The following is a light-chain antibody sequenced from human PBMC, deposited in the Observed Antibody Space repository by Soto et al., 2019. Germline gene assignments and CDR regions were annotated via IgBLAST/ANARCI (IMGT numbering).Light chain of an antibody. Sequence: QSVLTQPPSVSGAPGQRVTISCTGSSSNIGAGYDVHWYQQLPGTAPKLLIYGNSNRPSGVPDRFSGSKSGTSASLAITGLQAEDEADCYCQSYDSSLSGDVVFGGGTKVTVL. CDR3: QSYDSSLSGDVV. CDR2: GNS. V-gene: IGLV1-40*01. CDR1: SSNIGAGYD. J-gene: IGLJ2*01.